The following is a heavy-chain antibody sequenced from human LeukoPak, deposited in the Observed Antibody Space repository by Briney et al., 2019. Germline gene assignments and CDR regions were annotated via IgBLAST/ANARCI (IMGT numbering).Heavy chain of an antibody. CDR3: ARGPPPGSSPFCMDV. Sequence: GGSLRLSCAASGFTFSSYAMHWVRQAPGKGLEWVAVISYDGSNKYYADSVKGRFTISRDNSKNTLYLQMNSLRAEDTAVYYCARGPPPGSSPFCMDVWGKGTTVTVSS. CDR1: GFTFSSYA. J-gene: IGHJ6*03. D-gene: IGHD2/OR15-2a*01. V-gene: IGHV3-30*04. CDR2: ISYDGSNK.